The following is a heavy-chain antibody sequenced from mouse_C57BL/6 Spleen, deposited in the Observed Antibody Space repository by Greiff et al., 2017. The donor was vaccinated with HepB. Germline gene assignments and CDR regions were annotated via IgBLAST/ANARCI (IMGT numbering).Heavy chain of an antibody. J-gene: IGHJ1*03. CDR3: ARTYDGNYWYFDV. V-gene: IGHV5-17*01. Sequence: EVQLVESGGGLVKPGGSLKLSCAASGFTFSDYGMHWVRQAPEKGLEWVAYISSGSSTIYYADKVKGRFTISRDNAKNTLFLQMTSLRSEDTAMYYCARTYDGNYWYFDVWGTGTTVTVSS. CDR1: GFTFSDYG. D-gene: IGHD2-10*01. CDR2: ISSGSSTI.